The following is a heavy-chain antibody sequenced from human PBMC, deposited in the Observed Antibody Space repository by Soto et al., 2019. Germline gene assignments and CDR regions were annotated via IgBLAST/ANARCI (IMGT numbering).Heavy chain of an antibody. CDR3: AKASHHYDSGSYYQPFDF. V-gene: IGHV3-9*01. Sequence: GGSMRLSCAASGFTFEDYAMHWVRQVPGKGLEWVSGISWNSGNIGYADSVKGRFTVSRDNAKNSLYLQVNSLRTEDTALYFCAKASHHYDSGSYYQPFDFWGQGALVTV. J-gene: IGHJ4*02. D-gene: IGHD3-22*01. CDR2: ISWNSGNI. CDR1: GFTFEDYA.